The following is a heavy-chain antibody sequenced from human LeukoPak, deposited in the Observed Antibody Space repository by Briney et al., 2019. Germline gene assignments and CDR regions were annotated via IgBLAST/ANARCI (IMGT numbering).Heavy chain of an antibody. V-gene: IGHV4-59*11. J-gene: IGHJ4*02. Sequence: SETLSLTCTVSGGSISSHYWSWVRQPPGKGLEWIGYVLDNVRTKDNPSLNSRFPLSADTSKNQFSLRLTSVTAADTAVYYCATIKRGNIFGFFDFWGQGILVTVSS. CDR3: ATIKRGNIFGFFDF. D-gene: IGHD5-18*01. CDR1: GGSISSHY. CDR2: VLDNVRT.